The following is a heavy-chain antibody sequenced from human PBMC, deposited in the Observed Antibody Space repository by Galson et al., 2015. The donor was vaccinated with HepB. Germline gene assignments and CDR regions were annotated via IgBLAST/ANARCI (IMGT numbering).Heavy chain of an antibody. V-gene: IGHV3-23*01. Sequence: SLRLSCAASGFTFNNYAMSWVRQAPGKGLEWVSLISGSDGSTTYADSVKGRFTISRDNSKNTLYLQMNSLRAEDTAVYYCTKSDCRTIYCYTSDSWGQGILVTVSS. CDR3: TKSDCRTIYCYTSDS. CDR2: ISGSDGST. CDR1: GFTFNNYA. D-gene: IGHD2-2*02. J-gene: IGHJ4*02.